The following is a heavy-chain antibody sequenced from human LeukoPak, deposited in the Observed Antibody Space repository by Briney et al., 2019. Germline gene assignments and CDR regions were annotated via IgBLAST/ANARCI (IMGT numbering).Heavy chain of an antibody. J-gene: IGHJ4*02. CDR1: GGSISNYY. Sequence: PSETLSLTCTVSGGSISNYYWSWIRQPLGKGLEWIGYISYSGRTNYHPSLKSRVTMSVDTSENQFSLKLSSLTAADTAVYYCARLYYYDRSGYYGFDYWGQGTLVTVSS. V-gene: IGHV4-59*08. CDR3: ARLYYYDRSGYYGFDY. CDR2: ISYSGRT. D-gene: IGHD3-22*01.